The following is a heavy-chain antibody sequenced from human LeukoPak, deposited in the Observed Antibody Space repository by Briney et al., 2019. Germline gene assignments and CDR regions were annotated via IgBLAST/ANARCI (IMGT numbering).Heavy chain of an antibody. CDR3: AKDFKPLVPAAILRYYYYGMDV. D-gene: IGHD2-2*02. J-gene: IGHJ6*02. V-gene: IGHV3-30*18. CDR1: GFTFSSYG. CDR2: ISYDGSNK. Sequence: GGSLRLSCAASGFTFSSYGMHWVRQAPGKGLEWVAVISYDGSNKYYADSVKGRFTITRDNSKNTLYLQMNSLRAEDTAVYYCAKDFKPLVPAAILRYYYYGMDVWGQGTTVTVSS.